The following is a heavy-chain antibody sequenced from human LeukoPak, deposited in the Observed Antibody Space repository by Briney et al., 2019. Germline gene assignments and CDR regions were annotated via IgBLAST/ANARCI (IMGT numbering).Heavy chain of an antibody. J-gene: IGHJ4*02. CDR2: FDPEDGET. V-gene: IGHV1-24*01. CDR1: GYTLTELS. D-gene: IGHD6-19*01. CDR3: ATETDYPGIAVAGKIGY. Sequence: GASVKVSCKVSGYTLTELSMHWVRQAPGKGLEWIGGFDPEDGETIYAQKFQGRVTMTEDTSTDTAYMELSSLRSEDTAVYYCATETDYPGIAVAGKIGYWGQGTLVTVSS.